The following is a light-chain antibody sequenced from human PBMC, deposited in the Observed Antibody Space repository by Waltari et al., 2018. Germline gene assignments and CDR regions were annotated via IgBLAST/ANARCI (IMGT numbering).Light chain of an antibody. V-gene: IGKV1-39*01. CDR1: QTINTY. J-gene: IGKJ5*01. CDR2: AAS. Sequence: DIQMTQSPSSLSASVGDRVTITCRASQTINTYLNWYQQKPGNAPKLLIYAASNLHSGVHSRFSGSGSGTAFTLTISSLQPEDFATYYCQQNYSNIIAFGQGTRLDFK. CDR3: QQNYSNIIA.